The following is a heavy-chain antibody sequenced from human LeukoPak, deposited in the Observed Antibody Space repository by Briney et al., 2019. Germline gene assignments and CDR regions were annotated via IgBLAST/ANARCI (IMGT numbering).Heavy chain of an antibody. J-gene: IGHJ4*02. CDR2: IWYDGINK. D-gene: IGHD3-22*01. CDR1: GSTFSSYG. CDR3: ARDPRAYYDTSGYTFDS. V-gene: IGHV3-33*01. Sequence: PGRSLRLSCAASGSTFSSYGMHWVRQAPGKGLEWVAFIWYDGINKYYADSVKGRFTISRDNSKNTLYLQMNSLRAEDTAVYYCARDPRAYYDTSGYTFDSWGQGTLVTVSS.